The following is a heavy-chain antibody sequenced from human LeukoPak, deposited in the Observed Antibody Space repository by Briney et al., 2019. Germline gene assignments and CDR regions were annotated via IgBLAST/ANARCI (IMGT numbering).Heavy chain of an antibody. V-gene: IGHV4-34*01. CDR1: GGSFSGYY. D-gene: IGHD3-3*01. CDR2: INHSGST. J-gene: IGHJ3*02. CDR3: SRVEWDAFDI. Sequence: SETLSLTCAVYGGSFSGYYWSWIRQPPGKGLEWIGEINHSGSTNYNPSLKSRVTISVDTSKNQFSLKLSSVTAADTAVYYCSRVEWDAFDIWGQGTMVTVSS.